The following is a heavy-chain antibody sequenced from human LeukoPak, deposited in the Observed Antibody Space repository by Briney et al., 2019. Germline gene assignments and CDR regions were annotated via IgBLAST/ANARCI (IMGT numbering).Heavy chain of an antibody. J-gene: IGHJ6*02. D-gene: IGHD3-10*01. CDR3: ARNPITMVRGPSYYYGMDV. CDR2: MNPNSGNT. CDR1: GYTCTSYD. Sequence: GASVKVSCKASGYTCTSYDINWVRQATGQGLEWMGWMNPNSGNTGYAQKFQGRVTMARNTSISTAYMELSSLRSEDTAVYYCARNPITMVRGPSYYYGMDVWGQGTTVTVSS. V-gene: IGHV1-8*01.